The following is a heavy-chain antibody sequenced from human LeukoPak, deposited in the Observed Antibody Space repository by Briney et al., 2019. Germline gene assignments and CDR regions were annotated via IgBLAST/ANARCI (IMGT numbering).Heavy chain of an antibody. Sequence: GGSLRLSCAASGFTFSSFEMNWVRQAPGKGLEWVSSISSSSSYIYYADSVKGRCTISRDNAKNSLYLQMNSLRAEDTAVYYCARVTEAPYYFDYWGQGTLVTVSS. CDR3: ARVTEAPYYFDY. V-gene: IGHV3-21*01. J-gene: IGHJ4*02. CDR2: ISSSSSYI. CDR1: GFTFSSFE.